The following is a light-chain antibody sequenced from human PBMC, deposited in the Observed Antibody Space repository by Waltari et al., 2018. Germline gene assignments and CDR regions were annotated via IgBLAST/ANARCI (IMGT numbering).Light chain of an antibody. V-gene: IGKV1-39*01. Sequence: DIQMTQSPSSLSASVGDRVTITCRASQNIDKSLNWYQQKPGKAPNLLIYAASSLQTGVPSRVSGSGSGTDFTLIITSLQPEDFATYYCQQSYSILRTFGQGTKLGI. CDR1: QNIDKS. J-gene: IGKJ1*01. CDR3: QQSYSILRT. CDR2: AAS.